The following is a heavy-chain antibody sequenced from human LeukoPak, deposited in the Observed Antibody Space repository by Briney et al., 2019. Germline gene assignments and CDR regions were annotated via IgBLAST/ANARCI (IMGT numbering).Heavy chain of an antibody. Sequence: GESLKISCKGSGYSFTSYWIGWVRQMPGKGLEWMGIIYPGDSDTRYSPSFQGQVTISADKSISTAYLQWSSLKASDTAMYYCASHSGTDYYYYYMDVWGKGTTVTISS. CDR3: ASHSGTDYYYYYMDV. V-gene: IGHV5-51*01. CDR2: IYPGDSDT. CDR1: GYSFTSYW. J-gene: IGHJ6*03.